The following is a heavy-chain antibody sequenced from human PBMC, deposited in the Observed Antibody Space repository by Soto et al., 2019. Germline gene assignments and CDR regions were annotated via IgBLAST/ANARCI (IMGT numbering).Heavy chain of an antibody. CDR3: AKSRQGRLSSCWPYYFDY. V-gene: IGHV3-30*18. CDR2: ISYDGSNK. Sequence: QVQLVESGGGVVQPGRSLRLSCAASGFTFSSYGMHWVRQAPGKGLEWVAVISYDGSNKYYADSVKGRFTISRDNSKNTLYLQMNSLRAEDTAVYYCAKSRQGRLSSCWPYYFDYWGQGTLVTVSS. D-gene: IGHD6-13*01. CDR1: GFTFSSYG. J-gene: IGHJ4*02.